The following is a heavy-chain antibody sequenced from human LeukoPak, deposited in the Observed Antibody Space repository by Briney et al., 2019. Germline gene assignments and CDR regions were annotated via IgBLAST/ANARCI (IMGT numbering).Heavy chain of an antibody. J-gene: IGHJ4*02. CDR2: INHSGST. Sequence: SETLSLTCAVYGGSFSGYYWSWIRQPPGKGLEWIGEINHSGSTNYNPSLKSRVTISVDTSKNQFSLKLSSVTAADTAVYYCARATGLLWSSEDYWGQGTLVTVSS. CDR3: ARATGLLWSSEDY. V-gene: IGHV4-34*01. CDR1: GGSFSGYY. D-gene: IGHD3-10*01.